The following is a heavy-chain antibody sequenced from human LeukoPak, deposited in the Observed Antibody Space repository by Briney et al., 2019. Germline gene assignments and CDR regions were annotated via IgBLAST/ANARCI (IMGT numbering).Heavy chain of an antibody. CDR2: INPYNGNT. V-gene: IGHV1-18*01. J-gene: IGHJ4*02. CDR3: ARDQHDHVWGSYRPYFDY. D-gene: IGHD3-16*02. Sequence: GASVTVSCKASGYTFTNYGISWVRQAPGQGLELMGNINPYNGNTNYAQNLQGRVTMTTDTSTNTAYMELRSLRSDDTAVYYCARDQHDHVWGSYRPYFDYWGQGTLVTVSS. CDR1: GYTFTNYG.